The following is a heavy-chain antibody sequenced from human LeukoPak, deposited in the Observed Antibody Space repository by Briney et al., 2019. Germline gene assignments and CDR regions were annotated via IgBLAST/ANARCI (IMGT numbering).Heavy chain of an antibody. J-gene: IGHJ3*02. V-gene: IGHV4-38-2*01. CDR1: GYSISSGYY. Sequence: SETLSLTCAVSGYSISSGYYWGWIRQPPGKGLEWIGSIYHSGSTYYNPSLKSRVTISVDTSKNQSSLKLSSVTAADTAVYYCARVRSMTTVTTNAFDIWGQGTMVTVSS. CDR2: IYHSGST. D-gene: IGHD4-17*01. CDR3: ARVRSMTTVTTNAFDI.